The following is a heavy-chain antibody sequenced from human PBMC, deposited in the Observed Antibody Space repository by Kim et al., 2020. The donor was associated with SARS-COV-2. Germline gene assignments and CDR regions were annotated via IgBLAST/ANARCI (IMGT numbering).Heavy chain of an antibody. CDR3: ARAVRFLEWLLWEGNWFDP. J-gene: IGHJ5*02. V-gene: IGHV3-30*01. Sequence: GRFTISRDNSKNTLYLQMNSLRAEDTAVYYCARAVRFLEWLLWEGNWFDPWGQGTLVTVSS. D-gene: IGHD3-3*01.